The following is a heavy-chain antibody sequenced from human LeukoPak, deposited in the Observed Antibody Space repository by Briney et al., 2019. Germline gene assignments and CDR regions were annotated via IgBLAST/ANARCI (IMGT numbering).Heavy chain of an antibody. V-gene: IGHV3-23*01. J-gene: IGHJ4*02. CDR3: ARDDAMGATIVAY. D-gene: IGHD1-26*01. Sequence: GGSLRLSCLASGFTFSTYAMDWVRQTPGKGLEWVSAISSGGDRTYYADSVKGRFTTSRDDSKNTLFLQVNSLRAEDTAVYYCARDDAMGATIVAYWGQGTLVTVSS. CDR2: ISSGGDRT. CDR1: GFTFSTYA.